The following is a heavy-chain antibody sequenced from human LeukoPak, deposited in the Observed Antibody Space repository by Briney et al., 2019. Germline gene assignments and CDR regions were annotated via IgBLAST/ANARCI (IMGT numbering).Heavy chain of an antibody. CDR2: IIPIFGTA. CDR3: ARVFGLRYFDWANNWFDP. V-gene: IGHV1-69*01. J-gene: IGHJ5*02. Sequence: SSVKVSCKASGGTFSSYAISWVRQAPGQGLEWMGGIIPIFGTANYAQKFQGRVTITADESMSTAYMELSSLRSEDTAVYYCARVFGLRYFDWANNWFDPWGQGTLVTVSS. D-gene: IGHD3-9*01. CDR1: GGTFSSYA.